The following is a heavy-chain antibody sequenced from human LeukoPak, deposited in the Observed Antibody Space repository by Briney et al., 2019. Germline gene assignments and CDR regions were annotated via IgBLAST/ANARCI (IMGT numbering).Heavy chain of an antibody. Sequence: PGGSLRLSCAASGFTFSSYGMHWVRQAPGKGLEWVAVISYDGSNKYYADSVKGRFTISRDNSKNTLYLQMNSLRAEDTAVYYCASYDSSGSEPLDHWGQGTLVTVSS. J-gene: IGHJ4*02. CDR2: ISYDGSNK. V-gene: IGHV3-30*03. CDR1: GFTFSSYG. D-gene: IGHD3-22*01. CDR3: ASYDSSGSEPLDH.